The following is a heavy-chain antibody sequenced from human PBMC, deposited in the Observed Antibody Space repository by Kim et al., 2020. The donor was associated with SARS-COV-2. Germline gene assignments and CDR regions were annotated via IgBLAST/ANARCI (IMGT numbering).Heavy chain of an antibody. CDR2: IYYSGST. V-gene: IGHV4-59*01. D-gene: IGHD4-17*01. CDR3: AREWYYGGNSNFDY. Sequence: SETLSLTCTVSGGSISSYYWSWIRQPPGKGLEWIGYIYYSGSTNYNPSLKSRVTISVDTSKNQFSLKLSSVTAADTAVYYCAREWYYGGNSNFDYWGQGTLVTVSS. CDR1: GGSISSYY. J-gene: IGHJ4*02.